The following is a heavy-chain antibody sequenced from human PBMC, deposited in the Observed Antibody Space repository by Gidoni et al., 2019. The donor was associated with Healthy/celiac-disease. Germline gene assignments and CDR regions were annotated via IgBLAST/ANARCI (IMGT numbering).Heavy chain of an antibody. D-gene: IGHD2-2*01. CDR3: AREHQGVYYYYYIDV. V-gene: IGHV3-33*01. J-gene: IGHJ6*03. CDR2: IWYDGTNK. Sequence: QAPGKGLEWVALIWYDGTNKYYADSVKGRFTITRDNSKNTLYLQMNSLRDEDTAIYYCAREHQGVYYYYYIDVWGKGTTVYRLL.